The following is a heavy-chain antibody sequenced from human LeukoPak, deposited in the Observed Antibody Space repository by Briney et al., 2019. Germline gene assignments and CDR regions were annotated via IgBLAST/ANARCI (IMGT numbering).Heavy chain of an antibody. CDR2: ISWDGGST. V-gene: IGHV3-43D*03. Sequence: GGSLRLSCAASGFTFHDYAMHWVRQAPGKGLEWVSLISWDGGSTYYADSVKGRFTISRDNSKNSLYLQMNSLRVEDTALYNCAKDALPIVGATRGLDYWGQGTLVTVSS. D-gene: IGHD1-26*01. CDR1: GFTFHDYA. CDR3: AKDALPIVGATRGLDY. J-gene: IGHJ4*02.